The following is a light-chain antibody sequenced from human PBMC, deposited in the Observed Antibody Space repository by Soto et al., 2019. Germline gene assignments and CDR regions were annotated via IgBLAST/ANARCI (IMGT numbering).Light chain of an antibody. Sequence: DIQMTQSPSTLSASVGDRVTITCRASQSLNNWLAWFQQKPGKAPKVLIYKVSNLESGVPSRFSGSGSGTEFTLTISSLQPGDFATYYCQQYNSNSWTFGQGTKVEIK. CDR3: QQYNSNSWT. J-gene: IGKJ1*01. CDR2: KVS. CDR1: QSLNNW. V-gene: IGKV1-5*03.